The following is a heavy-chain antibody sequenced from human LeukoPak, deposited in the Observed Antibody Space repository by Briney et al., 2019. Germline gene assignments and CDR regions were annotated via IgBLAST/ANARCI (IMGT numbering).Heavy chain of an antibody. CDR3: ARGAYSYGLYYFDS. CDR1: AGSINSADYY. D-gene: IGHD5-18*01. J-gene: IGHJ4*02. V-gene: IGHV4-30-4*01. Sequence: SETLSLTCIVSAGSINSADYYRSWIRQPPGKGLEWIGYIFYSGSTYYNPSLKSRLTISVDTSKNQFSLKLSSVTAADTAVYYCARGAYSYGLYYFDSWGKGTLVTVSS. CDR2: IFYSGST.